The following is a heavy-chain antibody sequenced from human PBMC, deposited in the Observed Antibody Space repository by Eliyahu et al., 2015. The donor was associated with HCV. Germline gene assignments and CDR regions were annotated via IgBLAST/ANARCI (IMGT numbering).Heavy chain of an antibody. CDR1: GXNLTRHX. Sequence: EVQLVQSGAEVXKPGESLKISCKGSGXNLTRHXIGWVCQMPGKGLEWMGVIYPGDSDTTYSPSFQGQVTISADKSISTAYLQWSSLKASDTAMYHCARGPAGGHSYEYYYDYWGQGTLVTVSS. D-gene: IGHD3-3*01. CDR3: ARGPAGGHSYEYYYDY. J-gene: IGHJ4*02. CDR2: IYPGDSDT. V-gene: IGHV5-51*01.